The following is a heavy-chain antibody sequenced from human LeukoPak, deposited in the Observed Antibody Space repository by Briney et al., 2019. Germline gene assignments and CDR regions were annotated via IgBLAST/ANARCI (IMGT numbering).Heavy chain of an antibody. CDR1: GGSFSGYY. D-gene: IGHD2-2*01. V-gene: IGHV4-34*01. Sequence: SETLSLTCAVYGGSFSGYYWSWIRQPPGKGLEWIGEINHSGSTNYNPSLKSRVTISVDTSKNQFSLKLSSVTAADTAVYCCARAYCSSTSCYYYYGMDVWGQGTTVTVSS. CDR3: ARAYCSSTSCYYYYGMDV. J-gene: IGHJ6*02. CDR2: INHSGST.